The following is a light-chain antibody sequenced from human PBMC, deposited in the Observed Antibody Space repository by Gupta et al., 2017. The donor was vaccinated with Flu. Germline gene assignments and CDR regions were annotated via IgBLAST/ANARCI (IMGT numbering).Light chain of an antibody. V-gene: IGKV3D-20*01. CDR2: QAS. CDR3: QQDASVPRT. Sequence: QASNWATGVPARFSGRGSGTDFTLTISRLEAEDIAVYYCQQDASVPRTFGQGTKVEIK. J-gene: IGKJ1*01.